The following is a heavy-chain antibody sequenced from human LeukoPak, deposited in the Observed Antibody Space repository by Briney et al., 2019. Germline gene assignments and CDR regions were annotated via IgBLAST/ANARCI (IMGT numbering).Heavy chain of an antibody. D-gene: IGHD2-2*01. CDR3: AKDREIVVVPAAHDAFDI. CDR2: ISGSGGST. Sequence: GGSLRLSCAASGFTFSSYAMSWVRQAPGKGLEWVSAISGSGGSTYYADSVKGRFTISRDNSENTLYLQMNSLRAEDTAVYYCAKDREIVVVPAAHDAFDIWGQGTMVTVSS. CDR1: GFTFSSYA. J-gene: IGHJ3*02. V-gene: IGHV3-23*01.